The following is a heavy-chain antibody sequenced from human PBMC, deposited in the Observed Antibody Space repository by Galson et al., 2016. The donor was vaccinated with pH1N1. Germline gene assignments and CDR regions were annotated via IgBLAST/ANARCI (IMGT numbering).Heavy chain of an antibody. V-gene: IGHV3-33*01. CDR2: IWYDGTKQ. D-gene: IGHD2-21*02. Sequence: SLRLSCAASGFSFSSYGMHWVRQAPGKGLGWLALIWYDGTKQNYGDSVKGRVTISRDNSKNTLYLQMNSLRAEDTAVYYCARDPSVSYCGGDCSPSWGQGTLVTVSS. CDR1: GFSFSSYG. J-gene: IGHJ5*02. CDR3: ARDPSVSYCGGDCSPS.